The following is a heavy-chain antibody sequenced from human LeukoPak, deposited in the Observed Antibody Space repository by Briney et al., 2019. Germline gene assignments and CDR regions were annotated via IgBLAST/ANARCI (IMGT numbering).Heavy chain of an antibody. J-gene: IGHJ5*02. CDR2: IYDSGST. D-gene: IGHD3-16*01. V-gene: IGHV4-59*08. Sequence: PSETLSLTCTVSGGSISSYYWSWIRQPPGKGLERIGYIYDSGSTNYNASLKSRVTISVDSSKNLFSLKLSSVTAADTAVYYCARRVYGRGIDHWGQGTLVTVSS. CDR3: ARRVYGRGIDH. CDR1: GGSISSYY.